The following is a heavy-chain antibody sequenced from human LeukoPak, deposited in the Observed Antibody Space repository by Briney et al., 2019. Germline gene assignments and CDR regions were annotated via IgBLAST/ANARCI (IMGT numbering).Heavy chain of an antibody. CDR2: ISSSSSYI. CDR3: ARGDYGSKDY. Sequence: GGSLRLSCAASGFTFSSYSMNWVRQAPGKGLEWVSYISSSSSYIYYADSVKGRFTISRDNAKNPLYLQMNSLSAEDTAVYYCARGDYGSKDYWGQGTLVTVSS. V-gene: IGHV3-21*01. CDR1: GFTFSSYS. D-gene: IGHD4-17*01. J-gene: IGHJ4*02.